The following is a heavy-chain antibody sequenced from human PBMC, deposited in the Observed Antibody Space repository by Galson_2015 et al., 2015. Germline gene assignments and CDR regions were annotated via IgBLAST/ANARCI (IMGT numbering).Heavy chain of an antibody. CDR2: ISSSSSTI. D-gene: IGHD6-19*01. V-gene: IGHV3-48*02. Sequence: SLRLSCAASGFTFSSYSMNWVRQAPGKGLEWVSYISSSSSTIYYADSVNGRFTISRDNAKNSLYLQMNSLRDEDTAVYYCARDSGYSSGRGGSAFEIWGQGTMVTVSS. J-gene: IGHJ3*02. CDR3: ARDSGYSSGRGGSAFEI. CDR1: GFTFSSYS.